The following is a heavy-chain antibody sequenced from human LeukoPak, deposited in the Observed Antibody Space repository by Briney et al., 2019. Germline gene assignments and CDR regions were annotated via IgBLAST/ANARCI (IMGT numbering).Heavy chain of an antibody. J-gene: IGHJ6*02. D-gene: IGHD3-10*01. Sequence: PGGSLRLSCAASGFTFSTYSMNWVRQAPGKGLEWVSSISSSSSYIYYADSVKGRFTISRDNAKNSPYLQMNSLRAEDTAVYYCARDYSGYGMDVWGQGTTVTVSS. CDR2: ISSSSSYI. CDR1: GFTFSTYS. CDR3: ARDYSGYGMDV. V-gene: IGHV3-21*01.